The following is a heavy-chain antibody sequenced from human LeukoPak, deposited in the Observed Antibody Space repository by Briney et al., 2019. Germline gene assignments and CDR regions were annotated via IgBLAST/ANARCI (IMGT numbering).Heavy chain of an antibody. CDR2: IDSDGSST. D-gene: IGHD6-13*01. CDR1: GFTFSSYW. J-gene: IGHJ4*02. V-gene: IGHV3-74*01. Sequence: PGGSLRLSCAASGFTFSSYWMHWVRHAPGKGLVWVSRIDSDGSSTSYADSVKGRFTISRDNSKNTLYLQMNSLRAEDMAVYYCAKEEYSSSWYYFDYWGQGTLVTVSS. CDR3: AKEEYSSSWYYFDY.